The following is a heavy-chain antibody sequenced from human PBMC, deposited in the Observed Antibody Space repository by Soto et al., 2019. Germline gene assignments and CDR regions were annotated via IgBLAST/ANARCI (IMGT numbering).Heavy chain of an antibody. V-gene: IGHV4-34*01. CDR1: GGSFSGYY. CDR2: INHSGST. J-gene: IGHJ3*02. CDR3: ARVGLYCSGGTCYSHDAFDI. D-gene: IGHD2-15*01. Sequence: SETLSLTCAVYGGSFSGYYWSWIRQPPGKGLEWITEINHSGSTNYNPSLKSRVTISVDTSKSQFSLKLSSVTAADTAVYYCARVGLYCSGGTCYSHDAFDIWGQGTMVTVSS.